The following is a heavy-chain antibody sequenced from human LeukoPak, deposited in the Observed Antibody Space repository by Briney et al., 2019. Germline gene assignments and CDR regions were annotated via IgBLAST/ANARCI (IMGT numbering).Heavy chain of an antibody. D-gene: IGHD3-22*01. V-gene: IGHV4-34*01. CDR3: AIPRASSGYNGCFDY. CDR1: GGSFSGYY. CDR2: INHSGST. Sequence: PSETLSLTCAVYGGSFSGYYWSWIRQPPGKGLEWIGEINHSGSTNCNPPLKSRVTISVDTSKNQFSLKLSSVTAADTAVHYCAIPRASSGYNGCFDYWGQGTLVTVPS. J-gene: IGHJ4*02.